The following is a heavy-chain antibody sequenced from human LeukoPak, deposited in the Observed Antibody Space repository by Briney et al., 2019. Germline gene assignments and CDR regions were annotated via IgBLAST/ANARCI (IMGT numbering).Heavy chain of an antibody. CDR2: ISGTGGNT. CDR3: AKDGYSGYDFWGYFYYYYMDV. Sequence: PGGSLRLSCAASGFTFSSYGMSWVRQAPGKGLEWVSAISGTGGNTYYTDSVKGRFTISRDNSKNTLYLQMNSLRAEDTAVHYCAKDGYSGYDFWGYFYYYYMDVWGKGTTVTISS. CDR1: GFTFSSYG. D-gene: IGHD5-12*01. V-gene: IGHV3-23*01. J-gene: IGHJ6*03.